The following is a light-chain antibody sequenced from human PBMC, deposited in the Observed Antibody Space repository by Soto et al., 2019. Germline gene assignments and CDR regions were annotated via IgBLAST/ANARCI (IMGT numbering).Light chain of an antibody. J-gene: IGKJ1*01. CDR2: AAS. V-gene: IGKV1-9*01. CDR1: QGISSF. CDR3: QQYHSYRT. Sequence: IQLTQSPSSLSASVGDSVTITCRASQGISSFLAWYQQKPGKAPKLLIYAASTLQSGVPSRFSGSGSGTEFTLTISSLQSDDFATYYCQQYHSYRTFGQGTKVDIK.